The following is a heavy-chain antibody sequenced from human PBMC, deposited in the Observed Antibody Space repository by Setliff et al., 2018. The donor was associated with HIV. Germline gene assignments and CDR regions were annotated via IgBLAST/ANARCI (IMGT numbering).Heavy chain of an antibody. V-gene: IGHV4-59*01. J-gene: IGHJ6*03. CDR1: GGSISSYY. D-gene: IGHD5-18*01. CDR3: ARGPRAYSHAYYYYYRDG. Sequence: SETLSLTCTVSGGSISSYYWSWIRQPPGKGLEWIGYSYYSGSTNSHPSLKSRFTISVDTAKNQFSLMLSSVTATDTSLYDCARGPRAYSHAYYYYYRDGWRKGTTVIVAS. CDR2: SYYSGST.